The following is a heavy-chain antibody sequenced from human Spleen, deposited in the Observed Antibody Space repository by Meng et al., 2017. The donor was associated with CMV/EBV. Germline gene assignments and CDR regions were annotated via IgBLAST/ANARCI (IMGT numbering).Heavy chain of an antibody. D-gene: IGHD3-3*01. CDR2: ISWNSGSI. V-gene: IGHV3-9*01. Sequence: GGSLRLSCAASGFTFDDYSMHWVRQSPGKGLEWVSGISWNSGSIGYADSVRGRFIISRDNAKNYLYLQMNGLRAEDTAVYYCARSLQNGVVIMASPFDYWGQGTLVTVSS. CDR3: ARSLQNGVVIMASPFDY. J-gene: IGHJ4*02. CDR1: GFTFDDYS.